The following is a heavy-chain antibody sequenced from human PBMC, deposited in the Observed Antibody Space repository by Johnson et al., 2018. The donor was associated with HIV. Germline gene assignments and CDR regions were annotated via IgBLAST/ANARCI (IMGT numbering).Heavy chain of an antibody. J-gene: IGHJ3*02. CDR2: LYSGGRT. D-gene: IGHD1-7*01. V-gene: IGHV3-20*04. Sequence: VQLVESGGGVVRPGGSLRLSCPASGFTFDDYGMSWVRQAPGKGLEWVSTLYSGGRTYYADSVKGRFTISRDNAKTSLYLQMNSLRAEDTAVYYCARARDWNYGDIWGQGTMVTVSS. CDR1: GFTFDDYG. CDR3: ARARDWNYGDI.